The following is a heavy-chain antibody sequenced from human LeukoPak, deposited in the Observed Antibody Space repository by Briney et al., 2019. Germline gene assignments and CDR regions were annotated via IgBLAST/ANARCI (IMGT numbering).Heavy chain of an antibody. CDR3: AKDLNWGLDY. V-gene: IGHV3-23*01. Sequence: GGSLRLSCAASGFTFSTYSMSWVRQAPGKGLEWVSAISGNGGKTYYADSVKGRFTISRDNSKNTLYLQMNSLRADDTAVYYCAKDLNWGLDYWGQGTLVTVSS. CDR1: GFTFSTYS. CDR2: ISGNGGKT. J-gene: IGHJ4*02. D-gene: IGHD7-27*01.